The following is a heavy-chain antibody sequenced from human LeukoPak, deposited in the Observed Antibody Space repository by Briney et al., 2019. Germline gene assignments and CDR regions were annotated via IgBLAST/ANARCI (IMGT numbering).Heavy chain of an antibody. D-gene: IGHD3-22*01. Sequence: SETLSLTCTVSGGSISSSSYYWGWIRQPPGKGLKGIGGIYYSGSTYYNPSLKSRVTISVDTSKNQFSLKLSSVTAADTAVYYCARAYYYDSSGYYRGWYYYYMDVWGKGTTVTVSS. J-gene: IGHJ6*03. CDR3: ARAYYYDSSGYYRGWYYYYMDV. V-gene: IGHV4-39*07. CDR1: GGSISSSSYY. CDR2: IYYSGST.